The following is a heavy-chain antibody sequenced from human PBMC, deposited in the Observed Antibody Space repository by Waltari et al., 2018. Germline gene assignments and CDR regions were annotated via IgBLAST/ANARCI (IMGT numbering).Heavy chain of an antibody. V-gene: IGHV3-53*01. CDR2: SYSGGST. D-gene: IGHD6-25*01. Sequence: EVQLVESGGGLIQPGGSLRLSCAASGFTVSSNYMSWVRQAPGKGLGWVSVSYSGGSTYYADSVKGRFTISRDNSKNTLYLQMNSLRAEDTAVYYCARERREGWFDPWGQGTLVTVSS. J-gene: IGHJ5*02. CDR3: ARERREGWFDP. CDR1: GFTVSSNY.